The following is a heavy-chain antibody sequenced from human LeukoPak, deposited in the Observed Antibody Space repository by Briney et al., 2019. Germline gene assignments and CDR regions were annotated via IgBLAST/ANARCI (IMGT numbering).Heavy chain of an antibody. CDR1: GFTFSSYG. Sequence: GGSLRLSCAASGFTFSSYGMHWVRQAPGKGLEWVAVISYDGSNKYYADSVKGRFTISRDNAKNSLYLQMNSLRAEDTAVYYCARYSGYVDYWGQGTLVTVSS. J-gene: IGHJ4*02. CDR3: ARYSGYVDY. V-gene: IGHV3-30*03. CDR2: ISYDGSNK. D-gene: IGHD1-26*01.